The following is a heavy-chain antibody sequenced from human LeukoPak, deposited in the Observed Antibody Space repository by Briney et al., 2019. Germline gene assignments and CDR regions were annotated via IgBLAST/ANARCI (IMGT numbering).Heavy chain of an antibody. D-gene: IGHD2-2*01. J-gene: IGHJ6*04. CDR3: ARGPRPCTRGYCSSTSCKAHYYYGMDV. V-gene: IGHV3-7*03. CDR2: KKQEGSEK. Sequence: GGSLRLSRPPSGLTFTSYWMSWVRQAPGKGLEWVANKKQEGSEKSYVDSVKGRLTISRDNAKHSLYPQMDSLRAEDTAVYYCARGPRPCTRGYCSSTSCKAHYYYGMDVWGKGTTVTVSS. CDR1: GLTFTSYW.